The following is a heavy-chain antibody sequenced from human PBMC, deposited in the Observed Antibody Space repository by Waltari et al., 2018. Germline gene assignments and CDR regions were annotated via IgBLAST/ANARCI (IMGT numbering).Heavy chain of an antibody. V-gene: IGHV4-34*01. CDR1: GESLSGYF. CDR3: ARGPMLDYGDNSGHYYYGLDV. D-gene: IGHD4-17*01. Sequence: QVQLQQWGAGLLKPSETLSLTCAFYGESLSGYFRIGIRQPPGTGLEWVGESSHSRTTNFNPSLKNRVTIPVDTSKRQFSLKLSSVTAADAAVYFCARGPMLDYGDNSGHYYYGLDVWGQGTTVIVSS. CDR2: SSHSRTT. J-gene: IGHJ6*02.